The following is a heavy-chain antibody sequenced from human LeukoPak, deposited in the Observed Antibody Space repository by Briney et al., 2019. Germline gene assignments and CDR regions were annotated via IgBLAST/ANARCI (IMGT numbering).Heavy chain of an antibody. CDR2: IYYSGST. D-gene: IGHD6-19*01. CDR1: GGSISSYY. CDR3: ARTRSGWAIDY. Sequence: SETLSLTCAVYGGSISSYYWSWIRQPPGKGLDWIGYIYYSGSTNYNPSLKSRVTISVDTSKNQFSLKLSSVTAADTAVYYWARTRSGWAIDYWGQGTLVTVSS. V-gene: IGHV4-59*01. J-gene: IGHJ4*02.